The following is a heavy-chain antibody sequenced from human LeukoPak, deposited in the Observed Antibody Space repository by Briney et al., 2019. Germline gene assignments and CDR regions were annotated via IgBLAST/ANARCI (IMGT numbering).Heavy chain of an antibody. V-gene: IGHV1-46*01. D-gene: IGHD5-18*01. J-gene: IGHJ4*02. CDR2: INPSGGST. CDR3: ARGAAMLGLDY. CDR1: GYTFTSYY. Sequence: ASVKVSCKASGYTFTSYYMHWVRQAPGQGLEWMGIINPSGGSTSYAQMFQGRVTMTRATSTSTVYMELSSLRSEDTAVYYCARGAAMLGLDYWGQGTLVTVSS.